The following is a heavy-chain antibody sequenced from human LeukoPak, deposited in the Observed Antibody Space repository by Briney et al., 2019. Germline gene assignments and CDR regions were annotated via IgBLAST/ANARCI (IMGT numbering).Heavy chain of an antibody. Sequence: GGSLRLSCAASGFTFSSYGMHWVRQAPGKGLVWVSSINADGSSTSYADSMKGRFTISRDNSKNTLYLQMNSLRAEDTAVYYCARGLSAAAGTNYWGQGTLVTVSS. CDR3: ARGLSAAAGTNY. V-gene: IGHV3-74*01. CDR1: GFTFSSYG. J-gene: IGHJ4*02. D-gene: IGHD6-13*01. CDR2: INADGSST.